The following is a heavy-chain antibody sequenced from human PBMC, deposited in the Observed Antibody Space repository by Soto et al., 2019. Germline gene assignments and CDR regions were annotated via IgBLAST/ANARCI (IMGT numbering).Heavy chain of an antibody. D-gene: IGHD5-18*01. J-gene: IGHJ4*02. Sequence: QAQLVESGGGVVQPGRSLRLSCAASGFAFSSYGMHWVCQAPGTGLEWVAVISYDGSLQHYADSVKGRFTISRDNAKNMVLLQMSSLGAEDTAVYYCVSDRGYGHASVPYSWGQGTLVSVSS. CDR1: GFAFSSYG. V-gene: IGHV3-30*03. CDR2: ISYDGSLQ. CDR3: VSDRGYGHASVPYS.